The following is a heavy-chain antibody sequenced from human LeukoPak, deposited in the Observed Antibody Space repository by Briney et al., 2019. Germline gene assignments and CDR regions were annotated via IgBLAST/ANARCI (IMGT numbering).Heavy chain of an antibody. V-gene: IGHV3-23*01. Sequence: GGFLRLSCAASGFTFSSYAMSWVRQAPGKGLEWVSAISGSGGSTYYADSVKGRFTISRDNSKNTLYLQMNSLRAEDTAVYYCAKVGYSYGYPPDYWGQGTLVTVSS. CDR2: ISGSGGST. D-gene: IGHD5-18*01. CDR3: AKVGYSYGYPPDY. J-gene: IGHJ4*02. CDR1: GFTFSSYA.